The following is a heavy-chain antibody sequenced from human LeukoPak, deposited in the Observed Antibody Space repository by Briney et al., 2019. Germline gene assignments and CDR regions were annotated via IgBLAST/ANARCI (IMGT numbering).Heavy chain of an antibody. CDR2: IIYDGYYK. V-gene: IGHV3-30*18. D-gene: IGHD3-10*01. CDR3: AKDLITMVRGSAMDV. Sequence: GGSLRLSCAASGFSFNNYGMHWVRQAPGKGLEWVALIIYDGYYKYYADSVKGRFTISRDDSKNTLYLQVNSLRAEGTAVYYCAKDLITMVRGSAMDVWGQGTTVTVSS. J-gene: IGHJ6*02. CDR1: GFSFNNYG.